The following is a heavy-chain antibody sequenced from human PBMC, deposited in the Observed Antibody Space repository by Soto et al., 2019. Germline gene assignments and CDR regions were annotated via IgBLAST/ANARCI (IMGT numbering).Heavy chain of an antibody. CDR2: ISSSGSTI. CDR1: GFTFSYYY. CDR3: ARDYYYDSSGYPGY. J-gene: IGHJ4*02. D-gene: IGHD3-22*01. V-gene: IGHV3-11*01. Sequence: GGSLRLSCAASGFTFSYYYMSWIRQAPGKGLEWVSYISSSGSTIYYADSVKGRFTISRDNAKNSLYLQMNSLRAEDTAVYYCARDYYYDSSGYPGYWGQGTLVTVSS.